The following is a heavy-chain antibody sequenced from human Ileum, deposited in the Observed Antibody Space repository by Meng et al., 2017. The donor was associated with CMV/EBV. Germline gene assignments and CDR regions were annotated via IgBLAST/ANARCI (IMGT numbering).Heavy chain of an antibody. Sequence: TFSSYWMHCVRQAPGRGLVWVARINSEESDAREGSKTRYAGSEKGRFTISRENARNTLYLQIDSLRADDTAVYYCARNTPSGTDYWGWGQGTLVTVSS. CDR2: INSEESDAREGSKT. D-gene: IGHD7-27*01. V-gene: IGHV3-74*01. J-gene: IGHJ4*02. CDR3: ARNTPSGTDYWG. CDR1: TFSSYW.